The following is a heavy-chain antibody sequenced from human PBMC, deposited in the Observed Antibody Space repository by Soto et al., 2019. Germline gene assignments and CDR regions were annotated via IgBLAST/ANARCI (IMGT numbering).Heavy chain of an antibody. CDR3: ARDGFFPGY. J-gene: IGHJ4*02. V-gene: IGHV3-48*03. CDR1: GFTFSNYE. D-gene: IGHD3-3*01. CDR2: ISSSGVTM. Sequence: GGSLRLSCAASGFTFSNYEMNWVRQAPGKGLEWVSYISSSGVTMFYADSVKGQFTISRDNAKNSLYLQMNSLRAEDTAVYYCARDGFFPGYWGQGTLVTVSS.